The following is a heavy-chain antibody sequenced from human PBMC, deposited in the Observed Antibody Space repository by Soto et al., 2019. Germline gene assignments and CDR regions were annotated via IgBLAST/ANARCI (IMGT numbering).Heavy chain of an antibody. V-gene: IGHV3-7*03. CDR3: ARILCSSTSCYTFDY. CDR1: GFTFSSYW. J-gene: IGHJ4*02. Sequence: GGSLRLSCAGSGFTFSSYWMSWVRQAPGKGLEWVANMRQDGSEKYYVDSVKGRFTISRDNAKNSPYLQMNSLRAEDTAVYYCARILCSSTSCYTFDYWGQGTLVTVSS. CDR2: MRQDGSEK. D-gene: IGHD2-2*02.